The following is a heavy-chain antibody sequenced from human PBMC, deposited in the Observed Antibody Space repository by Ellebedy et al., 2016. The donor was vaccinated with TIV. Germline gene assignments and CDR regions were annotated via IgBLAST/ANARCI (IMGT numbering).Heavy chain of an antibody. D-gene: IGHD3-22*01. CDR2: VYYSGTT. CDR1: GGSLSSYPYY. Sequence: SETLSLTCTVSGGSLSSYPYYWGWIRQSPGKGLEWIGTVYYSGTTYYNSSLKSRVTISVDKSKNQFSLKLTSVTAADTAVYYCARDRYDSSGFYYGYYHGMDVWGQGTTVTVSS. J-gene: IGHJ6*02. CDR3: ARDRYDSSGFYYGYYHGMDV. V-gene: IGHV4-39*07.